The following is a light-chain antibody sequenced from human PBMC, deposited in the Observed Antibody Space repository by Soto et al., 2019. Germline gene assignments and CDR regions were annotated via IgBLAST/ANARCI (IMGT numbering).Light chain of an antibody. J-gene: IGKJ3*01. CDR3: QQYNSWPLT. CDR1: QTVSSN. CDR2: GAS. Sequence: EIVMTQSPATLSVSPGERATLSCRASQTVSSNLAWYQQKPGQAPRLLIYGASTRATGVPARFSGSGSGTEFTLAISSLQSEDFAVYSCQQYNSWPLTFGPGTKVDIK. V-gene: IGKV3-15*01.